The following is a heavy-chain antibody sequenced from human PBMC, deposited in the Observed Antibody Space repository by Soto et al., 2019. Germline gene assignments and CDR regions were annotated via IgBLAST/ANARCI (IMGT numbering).Heavy chain of an antibody. Sequence: GVLRLSCAASGFTVSSNYMSWVRQAPGKGLEWVSVIYSGGSTYYADSVKGRFTISRDNSKNTLYLQMNSLRAEDTAVYYCARRTPIAAAGETVDYWGQGTLVTVSS. CDR2: IYSGGST. J-gene: IGHJ4*02. CDR1: GFTVSSNY. D-gene: IGHD6-13*01. CDR3: ARRTPIAAAGETVDY. V-gene: IGHV3-66*01.